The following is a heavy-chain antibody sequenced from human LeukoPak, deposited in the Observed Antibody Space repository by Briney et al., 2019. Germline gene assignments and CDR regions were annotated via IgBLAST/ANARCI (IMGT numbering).Heavy chain of an antibody. J-gene: IGHJ4*02. CDR2: INHSGST. V-gene: IGHV4-34*01. CDR3: ARGPGGYFDY. Sequence: SETLSLTCAVYGGSFSGYYWSWIRQPPGKGLEWIGEINHSGSTNYNPSLKSRVTISVDTSKNQFSLKLSSVTAADTAVYYCARGPGGYFDYWGQGTLVTVSS. CDR1: GGSFSGYY.